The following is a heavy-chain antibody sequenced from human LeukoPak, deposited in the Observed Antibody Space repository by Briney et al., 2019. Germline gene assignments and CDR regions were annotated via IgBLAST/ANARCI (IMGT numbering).Heavy chain of an antibody. CDR3: ARTSGYSYGYYFDY. CDR1: GFAFSTYS. V-gene: IGHV3-48*04. J-gene: IGHJ4*02. D-gene: IGHD5-18*01. Sequence: GGSLRLSCAASGFAFSTYSMNWVRQAPGKGLEWVSYISGSSSTIYYADSVKGRFTISRDNAKNSLFLQMSSLRAEDTAVYYCARTSGYSYGYYFDYWGQGTLVTVSS. CDR2: ISGSSSTI.